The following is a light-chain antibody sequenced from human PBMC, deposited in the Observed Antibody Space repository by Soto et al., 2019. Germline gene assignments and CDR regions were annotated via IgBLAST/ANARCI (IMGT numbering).Light chain of an antibody. J-gene: IGKJ1*01. V-gene: IGKV1-39*01. CDR3: QQSYSTPRT. CDR1: QSSSSY. CDR2: AAS. Sequence: DIPMTQSPSSLSASXXDTVXITWLASQSSSSYVNGYQQKPGTAPKXXIYAASSLQRWGPSRFSGSGSGTDFTLTSSSLQPEDFATYYCQQSYSTPRTFGQGTKVDIK.